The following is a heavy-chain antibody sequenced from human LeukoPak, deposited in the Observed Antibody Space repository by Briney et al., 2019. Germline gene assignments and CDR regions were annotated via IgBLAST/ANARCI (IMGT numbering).Heavy chain of an antibody. D-gene: IGHD6-6*01. J-gene: IGHJ4*02. CDR1: GGSISSYY. CDR2: IYYSGST. Sequence: PSETLSLTCTVSGGSISSYYWSWIRQPPGKGLGWIGYIYYSGSTNYNPSLKSRVTISVDTSKNQFSLKLSSVTAAATAVYYCAGKQLGPYYFDYWGQGTLVTVYS. CDR3: AGKQLGPYYFDY. V-gene: IGHV4-59*01.